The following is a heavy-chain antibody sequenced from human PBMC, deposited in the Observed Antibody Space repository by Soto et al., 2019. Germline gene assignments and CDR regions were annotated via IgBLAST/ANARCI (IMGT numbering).Heavy chain of an antibody. D-gene: IGHD6-19*01. V-gene: IGHV5-10-1*01. J-gene: IGHJ6*02. CDR3: ARRPRQYSSGPRFGYGMDV. Sequence: PGESLKISCNGSGYSFTIYWIRWVRQMPGKGLEWMGRIDPSDSYTNYSPSFQGHVTISADKSISTAYLQWSSLKASDTAMYYCARRPRQYSSGPRFGYGMDVWGQGTTVTVSS. CDR1: GYSFTIYW. CDR2: IDPSDSYT.